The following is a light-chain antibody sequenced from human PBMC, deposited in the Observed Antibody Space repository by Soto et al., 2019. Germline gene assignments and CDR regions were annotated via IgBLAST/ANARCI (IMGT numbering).Light chain of an antibody. V-gene: IGLV2-14*02. CDR2: EVI. Sequence: QSALTQPASVSGSPGQSITISCTGTSSDVGTYNLVSWYQQLPGKAPQLMIYEVIKRPSGVSDRFSGSKSGNTASLTISGLQAEDEADYYCSSFRSGSTLFGTGTKVTVL. CDR1: SSDVGTYNL. J-gene: IGLJ1*01. CDR3: SSFRSGSTL.